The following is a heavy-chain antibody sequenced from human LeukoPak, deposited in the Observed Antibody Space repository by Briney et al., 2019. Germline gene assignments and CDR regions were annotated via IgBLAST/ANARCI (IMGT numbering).Heavy chain of an antibody. CDR3: AKDPHFYYYYYMDA. CDR2: ISGSGGDT. V-gene: IGHV3-23*01. CDR1: GFGFSDYA. Sequence: GGSLRLSCAASGFGFSDYAMSWVRQAPGKGLEWVSAISGSGGDTYFADSVKGRFTISRDNSKRTVFLRMDSLRAEDTAVYYCAKDPHFYYYYYMDAWGNGTTVTVSS. J-gene: IGHJ6*03.